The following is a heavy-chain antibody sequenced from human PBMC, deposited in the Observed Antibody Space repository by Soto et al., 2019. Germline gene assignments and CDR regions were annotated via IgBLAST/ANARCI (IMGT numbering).Heavy chain of an antibody. CDR3: ARVLLYSASGRGWFDP. Sequence: GGSLRLSCAASGFTFSSFWMSWVRQAPGKGLEWVANIKQDGSQKYYVDSVKGRFTISRDNAKNSLYLQMSSLTADDTAVYFCARVLLYSASGRGWFDPWGQGTLVTVSS. V-gene: IGHV3-7*03. D-gene: IGHD2-2*02. CDR1: GFTFSSFW. J-gene: IGHJ5*02. CDR2: IKQDGSQK.